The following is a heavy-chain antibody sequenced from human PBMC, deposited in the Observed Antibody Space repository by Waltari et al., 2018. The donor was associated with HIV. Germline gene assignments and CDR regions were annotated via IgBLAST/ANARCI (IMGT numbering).Heavy chain of an antibody. Sequence: EVQLVESGGGLVQPGGSLRLSWVASGFTFTSYYLGWVRQAPGEGLEWVANINQDGTKKFYVDSVKGRFTISRDNAKNSVYLQINSLRAEDSAIYYCARDLWPEDFWGQGTLVTVSS. D-gene: IGHD2-21*01. CDR3: ARDLWPEDF. CDR2: INQDGTKK. V-gene: IGHV3-7*01. J-gene: IGHJ4*02. CDR1: GFTFTSYY.